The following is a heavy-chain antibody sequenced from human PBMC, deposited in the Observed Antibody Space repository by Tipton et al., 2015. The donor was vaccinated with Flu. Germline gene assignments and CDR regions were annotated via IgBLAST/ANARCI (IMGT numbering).Heavy chain of an antibody. CDR3: ARRLRRWLQLPYYFDY. CDR1: GGSFSGYY. D-gene: IGHD5-24*01. V-gene: IGHV4-34*01. CDR2: INHSGST. Sequence: AGLVKPSETLSLTCAVYGGSFSGYYWSWIRQPPGKGLEWIGEINHSGSTNYNPSLKSRVTISVDTSKNQFSLKLSSVTAADTAVYYCARRLRRWLQLPYYFDYWGQGTLVTVSS. J-gene: IGHJ4*02.